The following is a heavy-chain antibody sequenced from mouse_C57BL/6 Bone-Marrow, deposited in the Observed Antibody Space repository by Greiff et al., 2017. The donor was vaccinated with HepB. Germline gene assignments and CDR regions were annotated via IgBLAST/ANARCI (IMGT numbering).Heavy chain of an antibody. J-gene: IGHJ4*01. V-gene: IGHV5-12*01. CDR3: ARSTMATTGGYYAMDY. CDR1: GFTFSDYY. D-gene: IGHD2-2*01. Sequence: EVQRVESGGGLVQPGGSLKLSCAASGFTFSDYYMYWVRQTPEKRLEWVAYISNGGGSTYYPDTVKGRFTISRDNAKNTLYLQMSRLKSEDTAMYYCARSTMATTGGYYAMDYWGQGTSVTVSS. CDR2: ISNGGGST.